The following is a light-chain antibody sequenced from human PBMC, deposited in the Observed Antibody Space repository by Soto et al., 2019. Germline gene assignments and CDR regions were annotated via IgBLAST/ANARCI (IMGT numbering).Light chain of an antibody. J-gene: IGKJ1*01. CDR2: GAS. Sequence: EIVMTQSPATLSVSPGERATLSCRASQSVSSNLAWYQQKPGQAPRLLIYGASTRATGIPARFSGSGSGTEFTLTISSLQSEDFAVYYCQQSNNWPPWTFGQGTKAEIK. CDR1: QSVSSN. CDR3: QQSNNWPPWT. V-gene: IGKV3-15*01.